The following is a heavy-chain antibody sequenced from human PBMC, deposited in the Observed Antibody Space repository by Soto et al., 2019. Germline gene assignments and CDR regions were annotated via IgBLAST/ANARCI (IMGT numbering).Heavy chain of an antibody. Sequence: SETLSLTCTVSGGSISSDYWSWIRQPPGKGLEWIGYIYYSGSTNYNPSLKSRVTISVDTSKNQFSLKLSSVTAADTAVYYCARSALMVYAIDYWCQGTLVTVSS. CDR1: GGSISSDY. V-gene: IGHV4-59*01. CDR2: IYYSGST. D-gene: IGHD2-8*01. CDR3: ARSALMVYAIDY. J-gene: IGHJ4*02.